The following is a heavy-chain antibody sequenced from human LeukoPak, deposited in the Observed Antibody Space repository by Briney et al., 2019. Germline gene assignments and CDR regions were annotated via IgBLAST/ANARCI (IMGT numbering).Heavy chain of an antibody. V-gene: IGHV1-18*01. J-gene: IGHJ4*02. CDR1: GYTFTSYG. Sequence: ASVKVSCKASGYTFTSYGISWGRHAPGQGLEWVGWISAYNGNTNYAQKLQGRVTMTTDTSTSTAYMELRSLRSDDTAVYYCARDPKYSSGWILSGPFDYWGQGTLVTVFS. CDR3: ARDPKYSSGWILSGPFDY. CDR2: ISAYNGNT. D-gene: IGHD6-19*01.